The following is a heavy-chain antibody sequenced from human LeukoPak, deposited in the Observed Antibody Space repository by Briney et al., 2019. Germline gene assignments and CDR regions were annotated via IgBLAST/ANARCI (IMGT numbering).Heavy chain of an antibody. CDR3: ASVLVGAFDI. CDR1: GFTFSSYG. D-gene: IGHD2-15*01. J-gene: IGHJ3*02. CDR2: IKQDGSEK. V-gene: IGHV3-7*01. Sequence: GGSLRLSCAASGFTFSSYGMHWVRQAPGKGLEWVANIKQDGSEKYYVDSVKGRFTISRDNAKNSLYLQMNSLRAEDTAVYYCASVLVGAFDIWGQGTMVTVSS.